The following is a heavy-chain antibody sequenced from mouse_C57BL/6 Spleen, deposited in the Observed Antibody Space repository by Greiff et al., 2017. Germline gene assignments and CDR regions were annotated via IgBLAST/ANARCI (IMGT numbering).Heavy chain of an antibody. J-gene: IGHJ4*01. CDR3: ARTSMITTWVDY. CDR1: GYAFSSSW. V-gene: IGHV1-82*01. D-gene: IGHD2-4*01. Sequence: QVQLQQSGPELVKPGASVKISCKASGYAFSSSWMNWVKQRPGQGLEWIGLIYPGDGDTNYNGKFKGKATLTADKSSSTAYMQLSSLTSEDSAVYYCARTSMITTWVDYWGQGTSVTVSS. CDR2: IYPGDGDT.